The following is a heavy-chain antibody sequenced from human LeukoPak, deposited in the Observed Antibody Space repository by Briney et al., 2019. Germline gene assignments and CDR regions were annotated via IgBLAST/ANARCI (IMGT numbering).Heavy chain of an antibody. V-gene: IGHV1-69*01. Sequence: ASVKVSCKASGGTFSSYAISWVRQAPGQGLEWMGGIITIFGSANYAQKFQGRVTITADESTSTAYMELSSLRSEDTAVYYCAREGGFVLRFLEWFPAHWFDPWGQGTLVTVSS. D-gene: IGHD3-3*01. CDR2: IITIFGSA. J-gene: IGHJ5*02. CDR3: AREGGFVLRFLEWFPAHWFDP. CDR1: GGTFSSYA.